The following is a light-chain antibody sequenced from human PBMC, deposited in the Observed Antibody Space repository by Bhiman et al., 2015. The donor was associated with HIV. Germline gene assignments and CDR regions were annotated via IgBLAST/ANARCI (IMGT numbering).Light chain of an antibody. J-gene: IGLJ1*01. CDR3: SSYAGSNTPYV. V-gene: IGLV2-8*01. Sequence: QSALTQPPSASGSPGQSVTISCTGTSSDVGGYNYVSWYQQHPGKAPKLMIYEVSKRPSGVPDRFSGSKSANTASLTVSGLLAEDEADYYCSSYAGSNTPYVFGTGTKVTV. CDR2: EVS. CDR1: SSDVGGYNY.